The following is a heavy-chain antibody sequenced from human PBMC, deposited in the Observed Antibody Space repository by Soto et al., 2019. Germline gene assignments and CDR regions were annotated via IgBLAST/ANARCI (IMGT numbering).Heavy chain of an antibody. Sequence: GASVKVSCKACGDTFTSYGISWVRQAPGQGLEWMGWISAYNGNTNYAQKLQGRVTMTTDTSTSTAYMELRSLRSDDTAVYFCARAFVGLRYFDNWGQGTLVTVSS. CDR1: GDTFTSYG. V-gene: IGHV1-18*04. CDR3: ARAFVGLRYFDN. D-gene: IGHD3-9*01. J-gene: IGHJ4*02. CDR2: ISAYNGNT.